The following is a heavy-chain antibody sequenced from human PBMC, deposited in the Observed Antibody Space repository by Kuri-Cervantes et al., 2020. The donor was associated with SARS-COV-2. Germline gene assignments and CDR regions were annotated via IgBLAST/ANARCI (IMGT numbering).Heavy chain of an antibody. CDR2: IYHSGST. J-gene: IGHJ5*02. V-gene: IGHV4-38-2*02. Sequence: SETLSLTCTVSGYSISSGYYWGWIRQPPGKGLEWIGSIYHSGSTYYNPSLKSRATISVDTSKNQFSLKLSSVTAADTAVYYCARVVTNPLDYDSSGSTFDPWGQGTLVTVSS. D-gene: IGHD3-22*01. CDR1: GYSISSGYY. CDR3: ARVVTNPLDYDSSGSTFDP.